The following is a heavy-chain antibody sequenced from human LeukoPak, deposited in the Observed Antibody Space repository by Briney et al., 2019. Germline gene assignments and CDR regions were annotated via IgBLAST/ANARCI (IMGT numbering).Heavy chain of an antibody. CDR1: GGTFSSYA. Sequence: ASVKVSCKASGGTFSSYAISWVRQAPGQGLEWMGRIIPIFGIANYAQKFQGRVTITADKSTSTAYMELSSLRSEDTAAYYCAIKYYYDSSGYFDYWGQGTLVTVSS. J-gene: IGHJ4*02. CDR2: IIPIFGIA. CDR3: AIKYYYDSSGYFDY. V-gene: IGHV1-69*04. D-gene: IGHD3-22*01.